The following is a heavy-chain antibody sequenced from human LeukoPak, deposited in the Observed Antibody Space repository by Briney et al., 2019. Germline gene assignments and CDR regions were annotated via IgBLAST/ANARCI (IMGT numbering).Heavy chain of an antibody. D-gene: IGHD3-10*01. Sequence: PSETLSLTCAGSGYSISSGYYGGWIRQPPGKGLEWIGSIYHSGSTYYNPSLKSRVTISVDTSKNQFSLKLSSVTAADTAVYYCARVAYYYGPGRPYWCQGTLVTVSS. V-gene: IGHV4-38-2*01. CDR3: ARVAYYYGPGRPY. J-gene: IGHJ4*02. CDR2: IYHSGST. CDR1: GYSISSGYY.